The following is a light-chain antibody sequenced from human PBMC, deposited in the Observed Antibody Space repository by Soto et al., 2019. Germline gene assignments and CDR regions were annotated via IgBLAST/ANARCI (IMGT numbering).Light chain of an antibody. V-gene: IGKV1-5*01. J-gene: IGKJ1*01. CDR3: KQYTSYSSS. Sequence: DIERTHSPSTLSASVGDRVTITCRASQSISSWLAWYQQKPGKAPKLLIYDASSLESGVPSRFRGSGSGKEFTLTISSLQPDDFATYHCKQYTSYSSSFRKGTKVDIX. CDR2: DAS. CDR1: QSISSW.